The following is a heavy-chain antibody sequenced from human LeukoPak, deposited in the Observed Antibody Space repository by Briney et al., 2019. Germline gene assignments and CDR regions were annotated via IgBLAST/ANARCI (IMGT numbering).Heavy chain of an antibody. J-gene: IGHJ4*02. CDR3: AKDARPSGSSGWYSSDY. V-gene: IGHV3-23*01. Sequence: GGSLRLSCAASGFTFNNYAMSWVRQAPGKGLEWVSAISGSGGSTYYADSVKGRFTISRDNSKNTPYLQMNSLRAEDTAVYYCAKDARPSGSSGWYSSDYWGQGTLVTVSS. CDR1: GFTFNNYA. D-gene: IGHD6-19*01. CDR2: ISGSGGST.